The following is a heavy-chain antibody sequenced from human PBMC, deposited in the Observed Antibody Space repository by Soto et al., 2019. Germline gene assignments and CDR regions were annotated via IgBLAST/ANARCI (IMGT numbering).Heavy chain of an antibody. V-gene: IGHV1-46*01. CDR3: GKDMRYNWYWGIDP. Sequence: ASVKVSCKASGYTSTSYYMHWVRQAPGQGLEWMGIINPSGGSTSYAQKFQGRVTMTRDKSTSTVYMELSSLRSEDTAVYYCGKDMRYNWYWGIDPWGQGTLLTVSS. D-gene: IGHD1-7*01. J-gene: IGHJ5*02. CDR1: GYTSTSYY. CDR2: INPSGGST.